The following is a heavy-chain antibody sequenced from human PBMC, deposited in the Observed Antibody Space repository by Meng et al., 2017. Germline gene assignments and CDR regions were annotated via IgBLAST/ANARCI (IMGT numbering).Heavy chain of an antibody. V-gene: IGHV3-11*01. J-gene: IGHJ4*02. Sequence: GESLKISCAASGFTFIDYYMSWIRQAPGKGLEWVSYISSSGSTKYYADSVKGRFTISRDNAKNSLYLQMNSLRVEDTAVYYCARDLGGYYVSFNYWGQGPLVPVSS. CDR1: GFTFIDYY. D-gene: IGHD3-22*01. CDR3: ARDLGGYYVSFNY. CDR2: ISSSGSTK.